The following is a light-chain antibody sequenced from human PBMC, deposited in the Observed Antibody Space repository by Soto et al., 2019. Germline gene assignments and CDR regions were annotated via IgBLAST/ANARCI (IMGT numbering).Light chain of an antibody. CDR1: QSVSSY. CDR2: DAS. Sequence: EIVLTQSPGTLSLSPGERATLSCRASQSVSSYLAWYQQKPGQAPRLLIYDASTRATGISARFSGSGSGTDFTLTISSLEPADFAVYYCQQRSNWPVTFGQGTKVAVK. J-gene: IGKJ1*01. CDR3: QQRSNWPVT. V-gene: IGKV3-11*01.